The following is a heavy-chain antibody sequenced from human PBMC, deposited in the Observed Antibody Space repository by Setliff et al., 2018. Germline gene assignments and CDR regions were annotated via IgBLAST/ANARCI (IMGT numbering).Heavy chain of an antibody. CDR3: ARARWSGGYYSGDKYYMDV. CDR2: IYSSGST. J-gene: IGHJ6*03. D-gene: IGHD3-22*01. Sequence: SETLSLTCTVSGASINNSGHYWNWIRQHPEKGLEWIGYIYSSGSTYYNPSLKSRVTISLDSSRKQFSLEMTSLSAADTAIYYCARARWSGGYYSGDKYYMDVWGKGTTVTVSS. CDR1: GASINNSGHY. V-gene: IGHV4-31*03.